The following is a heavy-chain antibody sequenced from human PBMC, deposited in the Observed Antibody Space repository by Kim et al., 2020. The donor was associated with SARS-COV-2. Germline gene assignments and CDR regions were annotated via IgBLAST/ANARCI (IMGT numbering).Heavy chain of an antibody. CDR1: GFTFSSVW. D-gene: IGHD4-17*01. CDR3: ANLLSGDEWG. J-gene: IGHJ4*02. CDR2: IKDKTAGGTT. V-gene: IGHV3-15*01. Sequence: GGSLRLSCAASGFTFSSVWMYWVRQAPGKGLELVARIKDKTAGGTTDYTAPVRGRFTISREDSKNTLYLEMNSLKTEDSAVYYCANLLSGDEWGWGQGTLVTVSS.